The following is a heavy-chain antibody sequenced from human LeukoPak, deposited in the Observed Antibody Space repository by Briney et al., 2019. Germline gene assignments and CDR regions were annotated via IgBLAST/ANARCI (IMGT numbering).Heavy chain of an antibody. D-gene: IGHD6-13*01. CDR1: GGSFSGYY. CDR2: INHGGST. CDR3: AWAAAGFDS. V-gene: IGHV4-34*01. J-gene: IGHJ5*01. Sequence: SETLSLTCAVYGGSFSGYYWSWIRQPPGKGLEWIGEINHGGSTNYNPSLKSRVTISVDTSKNQFSLKLSSVTAADTAVYYCAWAAAGFDSWGQGTLVTVSS.